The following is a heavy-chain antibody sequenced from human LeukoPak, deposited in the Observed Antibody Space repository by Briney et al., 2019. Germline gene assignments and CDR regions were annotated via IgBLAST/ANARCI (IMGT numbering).Heavy chain of an antibody. CDR3: AKLVDSSGWVFDF. Sequence: ASVNVSFKASGYTFTDYYMHWVRQAPGQGREGMGWMNPNSGDTNYAQKFQGWVTMTRDTSINTAYMELSRLKSDDTAIYYCAKLVDSSGWVFDFWGQGTLVTVSS. J-gene: IGHJ4*02. CDR2: MNPNSGDT. D-gene: IGHD6-19*01. CDR1: GYTFTDYY. V-gene: IGHV1-2*04.